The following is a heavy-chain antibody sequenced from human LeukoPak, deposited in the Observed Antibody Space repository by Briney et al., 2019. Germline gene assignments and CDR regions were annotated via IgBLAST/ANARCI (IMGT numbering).Heavy chain of an antibody. D-gene: IGHD3-9*01. CDR1: GFTFSSYS. CDR3: AREGDTLTGYYAFDI. V-gene: IGHV3-21*01. Sequence: PGGSLRLSCAASGFTFSSYSMNWVRQAPGKGLEWVSSISSSSSYIYYADSVKGRFTISRDNAKNSLYLQMNSLRAEDTAVYYRAREGDTLTGYYAFDIWGQGTMVTVSS. CDR2: ISSSSSYI. J-gene: IGHJ3*02.